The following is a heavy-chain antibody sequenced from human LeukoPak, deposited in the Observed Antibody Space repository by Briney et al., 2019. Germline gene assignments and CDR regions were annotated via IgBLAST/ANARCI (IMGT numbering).Heavy chain of an antibody. Sequence: SVKVSCKASGGAFSSYAISWVRQAPGQGLEWMGRIIPILGIANYAQKFQGRVTITADKSTSTAYTELSSLRSEDTAVYYCARGGYSYGTDYWGQGTLVTVSS. D-gene: IGHD5-18*01. CDR3: ARGGYSYGTDY. V-gene: IGHV1-69*04. CDR2: IIPILGIA. J-gene: IGHJ4*02. CDR1: GGAFSSYA.